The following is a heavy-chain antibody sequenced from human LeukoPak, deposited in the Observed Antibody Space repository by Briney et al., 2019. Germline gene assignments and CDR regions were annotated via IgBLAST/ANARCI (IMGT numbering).Heavy chain of an antibody. J-gene: IGHJ3*02. V-gene: IGHV4-59*12. Sequence: SETLSLTCTVSGGSISSYYWSWIRQPPGKGLEWIGYIYYSGSTNYNPSLKSRVTISVDTSKNQFSLKLSSVTAADTAVYYCARAYYDYVWGSYRYAFDIWGQGTMVTVSS. CDR2: IYYSGST. CDR3: ARAYYDYVWGSYRYAFDI. CDR1: GGSISSYY. D-gene: IGHD3-16*02.